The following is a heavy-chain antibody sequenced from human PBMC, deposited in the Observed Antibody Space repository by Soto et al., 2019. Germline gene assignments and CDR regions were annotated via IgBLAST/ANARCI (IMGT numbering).Heavy chain of an antibody. CDR2: IHGTRSII. CDR1: GFTFSSHA. CDR3: ARDARNADYDY. Sequence: EVHLVESGGGLVQPGGSLKLSCAVSGFTFSSHAMNWVHQAPGKGLEWVAYIHGTRSIIYYADSVKGRFTISRDNAKNSLYLQMDSLRDEDTALYYCARDARNADYDYWGQGTLVTVSS. D-gene: IGHD3-16*01. J-gene: IGHJ4*02. V-gene: IGHV3-48*02.